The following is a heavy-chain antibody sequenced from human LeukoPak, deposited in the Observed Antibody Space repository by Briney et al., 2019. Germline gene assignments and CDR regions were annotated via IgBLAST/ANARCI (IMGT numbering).Heavy chain of an antibody. J-gene: IGHJ4*02. CDR1: GYTFTSYY. CDR3: AGASVAAAGTIDY. V-gene: IGHV1-46*01. Sequence: ASVKVSCKASGYTFTSYYMHWVRQAPGQGLEWMGIINPSGGSTSYAQKFQGRVTMTRDMSTSTVYMELSSLRSEDTAVYYCAGASVAAAGTIDYWGQGTLVTVSS. CDR2: INPSGGST. D-gene: IGHD6-13*01.